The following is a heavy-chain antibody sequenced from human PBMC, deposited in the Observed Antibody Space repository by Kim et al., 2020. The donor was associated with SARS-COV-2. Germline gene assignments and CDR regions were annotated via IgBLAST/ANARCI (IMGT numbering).Heavy chain of an antibody. CDR1: GFTFSSYW. D-gene: IGHD6-19*01. J-gene: IGHJ4*02. CDR2: IKQDGSEK. Sequence: GGSLRLSCAASGFTFSSYWMSWVRQAPGKGLEWVANIKQDGSEKYYVDSVKGRFTISRDNAKNSLYLQMNSLRAEDTAVYYCARNPHPTGKTGGWYYFQEQKYYFDYWGQGTLVTVSS. V-gene: IGHV3-7*03. CDR3: ARNPHPTGKTGGWYYFQEQKYYFDY.